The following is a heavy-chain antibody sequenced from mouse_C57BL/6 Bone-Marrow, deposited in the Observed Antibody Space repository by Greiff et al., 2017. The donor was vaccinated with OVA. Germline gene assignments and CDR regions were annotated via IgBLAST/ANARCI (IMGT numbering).Heavy chain of an antibody. D-gene: IGHD2-1*01. CDR3: SRDGNRWYFYV. CDR2: IYPNSGST. J-gene: IGHJ1*03. CDR1: GYTFTSYW. Sequence: QVQLQQPGAELVKPGASVKLSCKASGYTFTSYWMHWVKPRPGQGLEWIGMIYPNSGSTNYNEKFKSKATLTVDKSSSTAYMQLSSLTSEDSAVYDCSRDGNRWYFYVWGTGTTVIVSS. V-gene: IGHV1-64*01.